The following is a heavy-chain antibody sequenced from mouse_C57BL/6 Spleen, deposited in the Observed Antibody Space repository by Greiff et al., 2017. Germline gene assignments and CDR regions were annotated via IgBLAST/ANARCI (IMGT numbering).Heavy chain of an antibody. CDR3: ARLGSYGYFDV. CDR2: ISNLAYSI. V-gene: IGHV5-15*01. CDR1: GFTFSDYG. J-gene: IGHJ1*03. Sequence: DVMLVESGGGLVQPGGSLKLSCAASGFTFSDYGMAWVRQAPRKGPEWVAFISNLAYSIYYADTVTGRFTISRENAKNTLYLEMSSLRSEDTAMYYCARLGSYGYFDVWGTGTTVTVSS. D-gene: IGHD2-14*01.